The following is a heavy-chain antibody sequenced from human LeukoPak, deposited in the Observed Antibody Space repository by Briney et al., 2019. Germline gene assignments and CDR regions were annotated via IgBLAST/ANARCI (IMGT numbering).Heavy chain of an antibody. V-gene: IGHV3-74*01. Sequence: QPGGSLRLSCAASGFTFSSYWMHWVRQAPGKGLVWVSRISIDGSSTNYADSVKGRFTLSRDNAKNSLYLQMNSLRAEDMALYYCAKARGADYGDYEGGSWFDPWGQGTLVTVSS. CDR3: AKARGADYGDYEGGSWFDP. CDR1: GFTFSSYW. D-gene: IGHD4-17*01. J-gene: IGHJ5*02. CDR2: ISIDGSST.